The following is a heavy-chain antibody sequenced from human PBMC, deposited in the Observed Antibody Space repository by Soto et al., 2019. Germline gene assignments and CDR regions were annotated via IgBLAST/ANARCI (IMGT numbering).Heavy chain of an antibody. J-gene: IGHJ4*02. CDR2: ISYDGSNK. CDR3: AKDLEGDYGDHV. D-gene: IGHD4-17*01. CDR1: GFTFSSYG. Sequence: QVQLVESGGGVVQPGRSLRLSCAASGFTFSSYGMHWVRQAPGKGLEWVAVISYDGSNKYYADSVKGRFTISRDNSKNTLYLQMNSLRAEDTAVYYCAKDLEGDYGDHVWGQGTLVTVSS. V-gene: IGHV3-30*18.